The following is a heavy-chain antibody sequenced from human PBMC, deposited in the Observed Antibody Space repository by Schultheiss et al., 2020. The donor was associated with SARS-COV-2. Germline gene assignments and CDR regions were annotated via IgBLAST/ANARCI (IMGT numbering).Heavy chain of an antibody. Sequence: GGSLRLSCAASGFTFSTYAMHWVRQAPGKGLEWVAVISYDGSNKYYADSVEGRFTMSRDNSKNTLYLQMNSLSAEDTAVYYCARNFDTSGYYSRDYYYYYGMDVWGQGTTVT. CDR1: GFTFSTYA. CDR2: ISYDGSNK. D-gene: IGHD3-22*01. CDR3: ARNFDTSGYYSRDYYYYYGMDV. J-gene: IGHJ6*02. V-gene: IGHV3-30-3*01.